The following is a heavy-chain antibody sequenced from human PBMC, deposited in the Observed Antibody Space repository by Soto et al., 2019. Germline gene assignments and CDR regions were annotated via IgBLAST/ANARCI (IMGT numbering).Heavy chain of an antibody. J-gene: IGHJ4*02. D-gene: IGHD6-19*01. Sequence: GASVKVSCKASGYTFNTYGTHWVRQAPGQRLEWMGWINSGNGNTKYSQKFQGRVTITRDTSASTAYMELSSLRSEDTAVYYCARSPLNPYSSGWTFDYWGQGTLVTVSS. CDR2: INSGNGNT. V-gene: IGHV1-3*01. CDR3: ARSPLNPYSSGWTFDY. CDR1: GYTFNTYG.